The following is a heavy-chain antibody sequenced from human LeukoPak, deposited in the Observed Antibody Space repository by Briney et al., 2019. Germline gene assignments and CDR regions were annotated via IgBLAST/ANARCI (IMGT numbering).Heavy chain of an antibody. CDR3: ARGTSGGSYDY. Sequence: GGSLRLSCAASGFTFSSYWMHWVRQAPGKGLVWVSRINSDGSSTTYGDSVKGRFTISRDNAKNTLYLQMNSLRAEDTAVYYCARGTSGGSYDYWDQGTLVTVSS. D-gene: IGHD1-26*01. V-gene: IGHV3-74*01. CDR2: INSDGSST. CDR1: GFTFSSYW. J-gene: IGHJ4*02.